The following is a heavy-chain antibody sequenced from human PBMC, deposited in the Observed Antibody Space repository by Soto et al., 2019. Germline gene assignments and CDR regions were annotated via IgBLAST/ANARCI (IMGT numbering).Heavy chain of an antibody. V-gene: IGHV4-4*02. CDR3: ARVPDVDGNYYYYYYMDV. CDR2: IYHSGST. Sequence: SETLSLTCAVSSGSISSSNWWSWVRQPPGKGLEWIGEIYHSGSTNYNPSLKSRVTISVDKSKNQFSLKLSSVTAADTAVYYRARVPDVDGNYYYYYYMDVWGKGTTVTVSS. D-gene: IGHD2-21*01. J-gene: IGHJ6*03. CDR1: SGSISSSNW.